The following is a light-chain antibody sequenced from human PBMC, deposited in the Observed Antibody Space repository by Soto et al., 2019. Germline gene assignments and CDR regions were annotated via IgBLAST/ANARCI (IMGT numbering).Light chain of an antibody. CDR3: QQYYSYPRK. Sequence: AIRMPQSPSPSSAPTGARAPITCRASQGFSSYLAWYQQKPGKAPKLLIYAASTLQSGVPSRFSGSGSGTDFTLTISCLQSEDFATYYCQQYYSYPRKFGQGTKVDIK. J-gene: IGKJ1*01. CDR1: QGFSSY. V-gene: IGKV1-8*01. CDR2: AAS.